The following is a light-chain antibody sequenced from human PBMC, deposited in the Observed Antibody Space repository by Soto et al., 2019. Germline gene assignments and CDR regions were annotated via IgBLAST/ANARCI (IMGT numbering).Light chain of an antibody. CDR2: GAS. V-gene: IGKV3-15*01. Sequence: EIVMTQSPATLSVSPGERATLSCRASQRVSTNLAWYQQKPGQAPRLLIYGASTKATDMPGRFSGRGSGTEFTLTINNLQSEDFAVYYCQQYRNWPRTFGQGTKVDI. J-gene: IGKJ1*01. CDR1: QRVSTN. CDR3: QQYRNWPRT.